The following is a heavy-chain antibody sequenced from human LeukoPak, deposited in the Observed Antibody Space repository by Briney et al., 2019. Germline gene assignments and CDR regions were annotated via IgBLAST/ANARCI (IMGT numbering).Heavy chain of an antibody. CDR2: TSSDGNNK. D-gene: IGHD3-22*01. J-gene: IGHJ4*02. Sequence: PGGSLRLSCAASGFTFNNYVMHWVRQAPGKGLEWVAVTSSDGNNKFYADSVKGRFTISRDNSKNTLYLQMDSLRVEDTAVYYCGGYSSLDHWGQGTLVTVSS. CDR1: GFTFNNYV. CDR3: GGYSSLDH. V-gene: IGHV3-30*14.